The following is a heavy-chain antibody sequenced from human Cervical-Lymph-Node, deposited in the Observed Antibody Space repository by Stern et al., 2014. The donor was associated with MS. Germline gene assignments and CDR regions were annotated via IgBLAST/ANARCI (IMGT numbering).Heavy chain of an antibody. CDR2: VSVTGRDT. CDR1: GFIFSRDA. CDR3: AKDLLPYGMDV. Sequence: VKLLDTGGGEVPPGGSLRLSCAASGFIFSRDAMNWVRQAPGKGLKWVSTVSVTGRDTYYTDSVKGRFTISRDNSKNTLYLHMSSLRADDTAVYYCAKDLLPYGMDVWGQGTTVTVSS. V-gene: IGHV3-23*01. J-gene: IGHJ6*02.